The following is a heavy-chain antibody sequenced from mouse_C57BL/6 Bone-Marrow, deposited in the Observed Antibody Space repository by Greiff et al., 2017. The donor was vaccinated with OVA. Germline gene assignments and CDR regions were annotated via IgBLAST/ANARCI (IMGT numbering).Heavy chain of an antibody. CDR2: IYPGDGDT. CDR1: GYAFSSYW. J-gene: IGHJ3*01. Sequence: QVHVKQSGAELVKPGASVKISCKASGYAFSSYWMNWVKQRPGKGLEWIGQIYPGDGDTNYNGKFKGKATLTADKSSSTAYMQLSSLTSEDSAVYFCAREEGSWFAYWGQGTLVTVSA. V-gene: IGHV1-80*01. CDR3: AREEGSWFAY.